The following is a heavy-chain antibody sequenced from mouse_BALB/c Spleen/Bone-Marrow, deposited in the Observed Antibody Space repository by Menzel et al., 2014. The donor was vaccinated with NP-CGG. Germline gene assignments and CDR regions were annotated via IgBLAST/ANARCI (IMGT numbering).Heavy chain of an antibody. Sequence: DVMLVESGGGLVQPGGSLRLSCATSGFTFTDYYMSWVRQPPGKALEWLGFIRNKAKGYTTEYSASVKGRLTISRDNSQSILYLQMNTLRAEESANYYCARDINYGSCRYFDGWGAGLLVTITS. CDR3: ARDINYGSCRYFDG. D-gene: IGHD2-1*01. J-gene: IGHJ1*01. CDR1: GFTFTDYY. V-gene: IGHV7-3*02. CDR2: IRNKAKGYTT.